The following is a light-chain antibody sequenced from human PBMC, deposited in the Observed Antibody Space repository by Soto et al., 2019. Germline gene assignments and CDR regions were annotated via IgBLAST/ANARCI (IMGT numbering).Light chain of an antibody. CDR1: QSMSSY. CDR2: AAS. V-gene: IGKV1-39*01. CDR3: QQSYSTPDT. Sequence: DIQMTRSASSLSASVGDRVTITCRASQSMSSYLNWYQQKPGKAPKLLIYAASSLQSGVPSRFRGSGSGTDFTLTITSLQPEDFATYYCQQSYSTPDTFGPGTKVDIK. J-gene: IGKJ3*01.